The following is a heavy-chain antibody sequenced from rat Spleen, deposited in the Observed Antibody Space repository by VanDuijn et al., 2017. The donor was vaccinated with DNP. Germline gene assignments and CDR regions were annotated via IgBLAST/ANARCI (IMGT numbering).Heavy chain of an antibody. CDR3: ARGGRSYFDY. Sequence: EVQLVESGGDLVQPGRSLKLSCVASGFTFRSYWMYWIRQAPGKGLEWVASINTDGGSTYYRDSVRGRFTVSRDDATSTLYLQMDSLRSEDTATYYCARGGRSYFDYWGQGVMVTVSS. CDR1: GFTFRSYW. D-gene: IGHD1-11*01. CDR2: INTDGGST. J-gene: IGHJ2*01. V-gene: IGHV5-58*01.